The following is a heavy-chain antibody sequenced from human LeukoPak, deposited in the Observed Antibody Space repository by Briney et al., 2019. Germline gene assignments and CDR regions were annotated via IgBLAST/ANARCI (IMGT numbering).Heavy chain of an antibody. J-gene: IGHJ3*02. CDR1: GFTFSSYW. V-gene: IGHV3-74*01. Sequence: PGGSLRLSCAASGFTFSSYWMHWVRQAPGKGLVWFSRINSDGSSTSYADSVKGRFTISRDNSKNTLYLQMNSLRVEDTAVYYCASSSVGDGRGYDAFDIWGQGTMVTVSS. CDR2: INSDGSST. D-gene: IGHD3-22*01. CDR3: ASSSVGDGRGYDAFDI.